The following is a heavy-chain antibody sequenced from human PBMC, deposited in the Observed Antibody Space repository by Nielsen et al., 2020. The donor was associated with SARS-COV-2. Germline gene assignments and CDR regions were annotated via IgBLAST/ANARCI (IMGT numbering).Heavy chain of an antibody. Sequence: GGSLRLSCAASGFTFSGYAMSWVRQAPGKGLEWVSAISGSGGSTYYADSVKGRFTISRDNSKNTLYLQMNSLRAEDTAVYYCAREEYYYDSSGYYYVYYGMDVWGQGTTVTVSS. V-gene: IGHV3-23*01. CDR1: GFTFSGYA. D-gene: IGHD3-22*01. CDR2: ISGSGGST. J-gene: IGHJ6*02. CDR3: AREEYYYDSSGYYYVYYGMDV.